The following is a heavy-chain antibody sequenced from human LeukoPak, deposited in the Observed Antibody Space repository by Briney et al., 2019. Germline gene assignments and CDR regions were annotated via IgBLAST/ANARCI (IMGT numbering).Heavy chain of an antibody. CDR1: GYTFTRYG. Sequence: ASVKVSCKASGYTFTRYGISWVRQAPGQGLEWMGWLSAYNGNTNYAQKLQDRVTMTTDTSTSTAYMELRSLRSDDTAVYYCARDTVSGSYPTDNDAFDIWGQGTMVTVSS. V-gene: IGHV1-18*01. J-gene: IGHJ3*02. CDR3: ARDTVSGSYPTDNDAFDI. CDR2: LSAYNGNT. D-gene: IGHD1-26*01.